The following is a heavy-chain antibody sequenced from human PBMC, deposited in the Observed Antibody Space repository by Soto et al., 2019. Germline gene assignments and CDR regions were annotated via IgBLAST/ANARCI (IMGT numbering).Heavy chain of an antibody. CDR1: GFTFSSYA. Sequence: GGSLRLSCAASGFTFSSYAMSWVRQAPGKGLEWVSAISGSGGSTYYADSVKGRFTISRDNSKNTLYLQMNSLRAEDTAVYYCAKDPYDYVWGSYRYEDYYGMDVRGQGTTVTVSS. D-gene: IGHD3-16*02. CDR2: ISGSGGST. J-gene: IGHJ6*02. CDR3: AKDPYDYVWGSYRYEDYYGMDV. V-gene: IGHV3-23*01.